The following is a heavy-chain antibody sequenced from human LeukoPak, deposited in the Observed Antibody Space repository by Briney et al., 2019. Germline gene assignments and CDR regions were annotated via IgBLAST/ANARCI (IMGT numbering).Heavy chain of an antibody. Sequence: QPRGSLRLSCSASGFPFSSYAMHWVRQAPGKGLEYVSAISDSGGSTNYADSVKGRFTIPRDNSKNTMYLQMSSLRAEDTAVYFCVRGYSFGPYGMDVWGQGTTVTVSS. D-gene: IGHD2-15*01. V-gene: IGHV3-64D*09. CDR2: ISDSGGST. J-gene: IGHJ6*02. CDR1: GFPFSSYA. CDR3: VRGYSFGPYGMDV.